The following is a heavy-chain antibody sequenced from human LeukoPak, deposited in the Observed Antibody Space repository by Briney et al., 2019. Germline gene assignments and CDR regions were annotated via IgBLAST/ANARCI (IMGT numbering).Heavy chain of an antibody. CDR2: LSSSGSAF. CDR3: ARSARLMKGVVEVTALDD. J-gene: IGHJ4*02. V-gene: IGHV3-48*04. Sequence: PGGSLRLSCAASGFTFSSYSMNWVRQAPGKGLEWIAYLSSSGSAFSYADSVKGRFTIARDNAKNSVYLEMNSLRADDTAFYYCARSARLMKGVVEVTALDDWGQGTLVTVSS. D-gene: IGHD3-3*01. CDR1: GFTFSSYS.